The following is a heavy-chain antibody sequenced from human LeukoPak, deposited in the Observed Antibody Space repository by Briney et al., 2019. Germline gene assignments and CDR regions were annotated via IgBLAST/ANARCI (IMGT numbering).Heavy chain of an antibody. CDR2: IYSGGST. CDR3: AMGYSSGWYGGH. Sequence: PGGSLRLSCAASGFTLSNYYMSWVRQAPGKGLEWVSVIYSGGSTYYADSVKGRFTISRDNSKNTLYLQMNSLRAGDTAVYYCAMGYSSGWYGGHWGQGTLVTVSS. D-gene: IGHD6-19*01. J-gene: IGHJ4*02. CDR1: GFTLSNYY. V-gene: IGHV3-53*01.